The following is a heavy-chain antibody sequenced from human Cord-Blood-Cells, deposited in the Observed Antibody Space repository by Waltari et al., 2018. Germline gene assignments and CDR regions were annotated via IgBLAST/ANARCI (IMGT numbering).Heavy chain of an antibody. V-gene: IGHV3-21*01. CDR2: ISSSSSYI. D-gene: IGHD3-3*01. CDR3: ARGDRLLEWLFDY. Sequence: GSLRLSRAASGFTFSSYSMNWVRQAPGKGLEWVSSISSSSSYIYYADSVKGRFTISRDNAKNSLYLQMNSLRAEDTAVYYCARGDRLLEWLFDYWGQGTLVTVSS. CDR1: GFTFSSYS. J-gene: IGHJ4*02.